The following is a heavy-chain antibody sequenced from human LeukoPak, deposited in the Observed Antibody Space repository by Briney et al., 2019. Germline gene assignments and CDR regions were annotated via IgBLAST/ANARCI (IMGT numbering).Heavy chain of an antibody. CDR3: ARDLRDYYDGSGSLAFDI. D-gene: IGHD3-22*01. Sequence: SETLSLTCTVSGGSISSGDYYWSWIRQPPGKGLEWIGYIYYSGSTYYNPSLKSRVTISVDTSKDQFSLKLSSVTAADTAVYYCARDLRDYYDGSGSLAFDIWGQGTMVTVSS. V-gene: IGHV4-30-4*01. CDR1: GGSISSGDYY. J-gene: IGHJ3*02. CDR2: IYYSGST.